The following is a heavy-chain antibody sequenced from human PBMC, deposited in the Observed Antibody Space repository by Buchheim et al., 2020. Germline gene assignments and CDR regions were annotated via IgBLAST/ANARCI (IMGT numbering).Heavy chain of an antibody. Sequence: QVQLVESGGGVVQPGRPLRLPCAASGFTFSSYAMHWVRQAPGKGLEWVAVISYDGSNKYYADSVKGRFTISRDNSKNTLYLQMNSLRAEDTAVYYCAGTEVYSSGWYNYYGMDVWGQGTT. CDR3: AGTEVYSSGWYNYYGMDV. J-gene: IGHJ6*02. CDR2: ISYDGSNK. D-gene: IGHD6-19*01. CDR1: GFTFSSYA. V-gene: IGHV3-30*04.